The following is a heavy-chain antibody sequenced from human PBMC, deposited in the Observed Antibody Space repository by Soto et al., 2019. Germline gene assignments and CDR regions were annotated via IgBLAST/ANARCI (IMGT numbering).Heavy chain of an antibody. Sequence: QVQLQQWGAGLLKPSETLSLTCAVYGGSFSGYYWSWIRQPPGKGLEWIGEINHSGSTNYNPSLKSRVTISVDPSKNQFSLKLSSVTAADTAVYYCARVAYYDIWGQGTMVTVSS. D-gene: IGHD3-10*01. CDR2: INHSGST. CDR3: ARVAYYDI. CDR1: GGSFSGYY. V-gene: IGHV4-34*01. J-gene: IGHJ3*02.